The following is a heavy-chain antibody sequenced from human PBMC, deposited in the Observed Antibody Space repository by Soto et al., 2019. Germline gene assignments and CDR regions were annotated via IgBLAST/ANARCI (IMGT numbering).Heavy chain of an antibody. D-gene: IGHD3-16*02. J-gene: IGHJ4*02. CDR2: IYYSGST. CDR1: GGSISSSSYY. Sequence: PSETLSLTCTVSGGSISSSSYYWGWILQPPGKGLEWIGSIYYSGSTYYNPSLKSRLTISVDTSKNQFSLKLSSVTAADTAVYYCARQEYYDYVWGSYRPPLFDYWGQGTLVTVS. V-gene: IGHV4-39*01. CDR3: ARQEYYDYVWGSYRPPLFDY.